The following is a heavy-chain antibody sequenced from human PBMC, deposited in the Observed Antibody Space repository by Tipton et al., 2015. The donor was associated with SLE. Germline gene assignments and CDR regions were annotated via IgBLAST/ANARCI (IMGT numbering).Heavy chain of an antibody. Sequence: LVQSSETLSLTCTVSGGSISSYYWSWIRQPPGKGLEWIGYIYYSGSTNYNPSLKSRVTISVDTSKNQFSLKLSSVTAADTAVYYCARGEITMVQGVIWDDASDIWGQGTMVTVSS. CDR3: ARGEITMVQGVIWDDASDI. V-gene: IGHV4-59*01. CDR2: IYYSGST. D-gene: IGHD3-10*01. J-gene: IGHJ3*02. CDR1: GGSISSYY.